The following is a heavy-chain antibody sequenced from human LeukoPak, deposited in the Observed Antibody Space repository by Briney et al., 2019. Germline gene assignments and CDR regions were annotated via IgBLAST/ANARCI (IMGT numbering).Heavy chain of an antibody. D-gene: IGHD4-11*01. CDR2: IWYDGSNK. J-gene: IGHJ3*02. V-gene: IGHV3-33*06. Sequence: GGSLRLSCVASGFSFSSYGVHWVRQAPGKGLEWVAVIWYDGSNKYYVDSVKGRFTISRDNSKNTVYLQMNSPRADDTAVYYCANDPLYSDYNIDAFPIWGQGTTVTVSA. CDR1: GFSFSSYG. CDR3: ANDPLYSDYNIDAFPI.